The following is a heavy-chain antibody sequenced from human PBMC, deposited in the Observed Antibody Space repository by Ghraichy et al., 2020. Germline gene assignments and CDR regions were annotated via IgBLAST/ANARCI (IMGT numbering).Heavy chain of an antibody. CDR3: ARVGAAAR. Sequence: GESLNISCAASGFTFSSYSMNWVRQAPGKGLEWVSSISSSSSYIYYADSVKGRFTISRDNAKNSLYLQMNSLRAEDTAVYYCARVGAAARWGQGTLVTVSS. V-gene: IGHV3-21*01. CDR1: GFTFSSYS. J-gene: IGHJ4*02. CDR2: ISSSSSYI. D-gene: IGHD6-13*01.